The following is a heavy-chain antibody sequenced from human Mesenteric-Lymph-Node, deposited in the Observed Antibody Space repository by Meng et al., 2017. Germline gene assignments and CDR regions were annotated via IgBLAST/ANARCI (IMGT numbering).Heavy chain of an antibody. CDR1: GYSFTSYW. CDR2: IYPGDSDT. J-gene: IGHJ4*02. CDR3: ARSCSNGNFLYLDN. Sequence: KVSCKGSGYSFTSYWIGWVRQMPGKGLEWMGIIYPGDSDTRYSPSFQGQVTISADKSISTAYLQWSSLNASDTALYFCARSCSNGNFLYLDNWGQGTLVTVSS. V-gene: IGHV5-51*01. D-gene: IGHD2-8*01.